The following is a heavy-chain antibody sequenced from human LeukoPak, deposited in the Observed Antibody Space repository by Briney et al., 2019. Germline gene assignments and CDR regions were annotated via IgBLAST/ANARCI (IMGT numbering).Heavy chain of an antibody. CDR2: IWYDGSNK. J-gene: IGHJ4*02. V-gene: IGHV3-33*01. CDR3: ARGSGSYLYYFAS. CDR1: GFTFSSYG. D-gene: IGHD1-26*01. Sequence: GGSLRLSCAASGFTFSSYGMHWVRQAPGKGLDWVAVIWYDGSNKYYADSVKGRFTISRDDSKNTLYLEMNSLRAEDTAVYYCARGSGSYLYYFASWGEGTLVTVSS.